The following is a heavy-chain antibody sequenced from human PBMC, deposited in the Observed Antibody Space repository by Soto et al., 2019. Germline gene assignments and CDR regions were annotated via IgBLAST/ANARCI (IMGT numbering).Heavy chain of an antibody. Sequence: EVQLLESGGGLVQPGGSLRLSCAASGFTFGSYAMNWLRQAPGRGLECVSFISGSGRTTYYADSVKGRFTVSRDNSKNTLYLQMNSLRAEETALYFCAKFRGPSYSYYSMDVWGTGTTVTVSS. CDR1: GFTFGSYA. V-gene: IGHV3-23*01. CDR3: AKFRGPSYSYYSMDV. CDR2: ISGSGRTT. D-gene: IGHD3-16*01. J-gene: IGHJ6*03.